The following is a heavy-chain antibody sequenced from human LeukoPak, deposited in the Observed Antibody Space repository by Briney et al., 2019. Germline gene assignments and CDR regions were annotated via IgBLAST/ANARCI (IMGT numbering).Heavy chain of an antibody. V-gene: IGHV3-48*03. CDR1: RFTFSSYE. J-gene: IGHJ4*02. D-gene: IGHD3-3*01. Sequence: GGSLRLSCAASRFTFSSYEMNWVRQAPGKGLEWVSYISSSGSTIYYADSVNGRFTISRDNAKNSLYLQMNSLRAEDTAVYYCARVGRNHQFGVVFDYWGQGTLVTVSS. CDR3: ARVGRNHQFGVVFDY. CDR2: ISSSGSTI.